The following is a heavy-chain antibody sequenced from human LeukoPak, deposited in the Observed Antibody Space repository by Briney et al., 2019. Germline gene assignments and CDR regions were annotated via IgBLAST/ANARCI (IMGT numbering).Heavy chain of an antibody. CDR1: GFTFSSYA. D-gene: IGHD2-2*01. CDR2: ISGSGGST. Sequence: GGSLRLSCAASGFTFSSYAMSWVRQAPGKGLEWVSAISGSGGSTYYADSVKGRFTISRDNSKNTLYLQMNSLRAEDTAVCYCAKRLYCSSTSCYSFDYWGQGTLVTVSS. V-gene: IGHV3-23*01. CDR3: AKRLYCSSTSCYSFDY. J-gene: IGHJ4*02.